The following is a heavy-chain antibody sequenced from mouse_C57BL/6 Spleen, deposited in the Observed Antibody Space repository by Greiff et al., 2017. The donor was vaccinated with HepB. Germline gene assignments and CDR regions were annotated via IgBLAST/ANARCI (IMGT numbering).Heavy chain of an antibody. D-gene: IGHD1-1*01. CDR3: AKRDYYGSSYGGIFDY. V-gene: IGHV1-55*01. CDR2: IYPGSGST. Sequence: QVQLKQPGAELVKPGASVKMSCKASGYTFTSYWITWVKQRPGQGLEWIGDIYPGSGSTNYNEKFKSKATLTVDTSSSTAYMQLSSLTSEDSAVYYCAKRDYYGSSYGGIFDYWGQGTTLTVSS. CDR1: GYTFTSYW. J-gene: IGHJ2*01.